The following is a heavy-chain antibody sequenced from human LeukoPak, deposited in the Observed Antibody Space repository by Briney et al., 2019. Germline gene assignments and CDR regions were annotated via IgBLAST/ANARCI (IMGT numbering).Heavy chain of an antibody. J-gene: IGHJ5*02. CDR2: IFYSGST. Sequence: SETLSLTCTVSGGSISTSSYYWGWVRQPPGKGLEWIGNIFYSGSTYYSPSLKSRVTISLDTSRNQFSLKLSSVTAADTAVYYCARHEYSYGPTNWFDPWGQGTLVTVSS. CDR1: GGSISTSSYY. CDR3: ARHEYSYGPTNWFDP. V-gene: IGHV4-39*01. D-gene: IGHD5-18*01.